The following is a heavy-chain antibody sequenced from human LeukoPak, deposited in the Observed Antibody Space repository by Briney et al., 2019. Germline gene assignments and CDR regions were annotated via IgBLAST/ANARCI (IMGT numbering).Heavy chain of an antibody. CDR2: INHSEST. CDR1: GVSFSGYY. CDR3: ARGPDYYGSGSYYKRKGYFDY. J-gene: IGHJ4*02. V-gene: IGHV4-34*01. D-gene: IGHD3-10*01. Sequence: SETLSLTCAVYGVSFSGYYWSWLRQPPGKGLEWFGEINHSESTNYNPSLKSLVTISVETSKNQFTLKLSSVTAADTAVYYCARGPDYYGSGSYYKRKGYFDYWGQGTLVTVSS.